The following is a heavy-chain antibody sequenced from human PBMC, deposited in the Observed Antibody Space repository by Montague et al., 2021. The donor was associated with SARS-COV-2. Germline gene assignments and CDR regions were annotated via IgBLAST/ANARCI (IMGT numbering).Heavy chain of an antibody. V-gene: IGHV4-39*01. CDR2: IYYTGST. CDR3: ARHGYYETYDAFDI. J-gene: IGHJ3*02. CDR1: GGSISSSSYY. D-gene: IGHD3-22*01. Sequence: SETLSLTCTVSGGSISSSSYYWGRIRQPLGKGLEWIGSIYYTGSTYYNPSLKSRVTISVDTSKNQFSLKLSSVTAADTAVYYCARHGYYETYDAFDIWGQGTMVTVSS.